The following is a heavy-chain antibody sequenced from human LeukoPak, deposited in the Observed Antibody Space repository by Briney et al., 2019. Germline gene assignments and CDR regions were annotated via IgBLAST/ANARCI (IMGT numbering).Heavy chain of an antibody. CDR1: GFTFSSYA. CDR3: ARGYYDFWSGPIDY. J-gene: IGHJ4*02. CDR2: ISGSGGST. V-gene: IGHV3-23*01. Sequence: GGSLRLSCAASGFTFSSYAMSWVRQAPGKGLEWVSAISGSGGSTYYADSVKGRFTISKDNSKNTLYLQMNSLRAEDTAVYYCARGYYDFWSGPIDYWGQGTLVTVSS. D-gene: IGHD3-3*01.